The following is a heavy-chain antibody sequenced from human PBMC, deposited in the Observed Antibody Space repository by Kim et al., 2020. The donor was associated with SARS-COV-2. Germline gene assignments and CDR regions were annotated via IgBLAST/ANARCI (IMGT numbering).Heavy chain of an antibody. J-gene: IGHJ4*01. Sequence: GGSLRLSCAASGFTFSSYSMNWVRQAPGKGLEWVSSISSSSSYIYYADSVKGRFIISRDNAKNSLYLQMNSLRAEDTAVYYCATRRRMRMVRGVSRWYWGQGTVVTVS. CDR2: ISSSSSYI. V-gene: IGHV3-21*01. D-gene: IGHD3-10*01. CDR1: GFTFSSYS. CDR3: ATRRRMRMVRGVSRWY.